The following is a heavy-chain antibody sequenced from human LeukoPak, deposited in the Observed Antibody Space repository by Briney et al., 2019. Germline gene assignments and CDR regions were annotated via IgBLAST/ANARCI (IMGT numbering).Heavy chain of an antibody. CDR2: ISYDGSNK. CDR1: GFTFSSYG. D-gene: IGHD6-13*01. J-gene: IGHJ4*02. V-gene: IGHV3-30*18. CDR3: AKDASSSWFFDY. Sequence: GGSLRLSCAASGFTFSSYGMHWVRQAPGKGLEWVAVISYDGSNKYYADSVKGRFTISRDNSKNTLCLQMNSLRAEDTAVYYCAKDASSSWFFDYWGQGTLVTVSS.